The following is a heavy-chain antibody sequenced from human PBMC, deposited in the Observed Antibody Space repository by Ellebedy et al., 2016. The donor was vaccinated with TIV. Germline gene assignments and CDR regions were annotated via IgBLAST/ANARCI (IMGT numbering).Heavy chain of an antibody. J-gene: IGHJ4*02. CDR3: ARARITIFGVVIRWGPRYYFDY. D-gene: IGHD3-3*01. CDR2: MNPNSGNT. CDR1: GYTFTSYD. V-gene: IGHV1-8*01. Sequence: AASVKVSCKASGYTFTSYDINWVRQATGQGLEWMGWMNPNSGNTGYAQKFQGRVTMTRDTSISTAYMELSSLRSEDTAVYYCARARITIFGVVIRWGPRYYFDYWGQGTLVTVSS.